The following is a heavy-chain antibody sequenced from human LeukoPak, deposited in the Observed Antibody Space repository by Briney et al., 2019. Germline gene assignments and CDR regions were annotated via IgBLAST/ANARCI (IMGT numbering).Heavy chain of an antibody. CDR1: GFTFDSRW. Sequence: GESLRLSCATSGFTFDSRWMTWVRQAPGKGLQWVASIRQDGNVKYYVDSVQGRFTISRDNAMNSLYLQMNSLRAEDTAVYYCARWSHDSSGYYWISSWGQGTLVTVSS. J-gene: IGHJ5*02. D-gene: IGHD3-22*01. CDR2: IRQDGNVK. V-gene: IGHV3-7*01. CDR3: ARWSHDSSGYYWISS.